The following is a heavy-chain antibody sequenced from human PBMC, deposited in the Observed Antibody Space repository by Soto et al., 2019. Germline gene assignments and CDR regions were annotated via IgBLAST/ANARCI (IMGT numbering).Heavy chain of an antibody. CDR2: IYHTGRT. Sequence: PETLSPTHTVYDRSLSGNYRCWVRQRPGKGLEWIGSIYHTGRTYHNPSLKGRLTISVGTSKSEFSLKLSSVTAADAAVYYCAEGLWTFDYWGQGALVTVSS. V-gene: IGHV4-39*01. CDR1: DRSLSGNY. D-gene: IGHD3-10*01. CDR3: AEGLWTFDY. J-gene: IGHJ4*02.